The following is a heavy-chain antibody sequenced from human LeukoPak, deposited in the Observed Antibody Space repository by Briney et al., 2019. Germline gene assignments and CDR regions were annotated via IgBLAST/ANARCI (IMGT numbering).Heavy chain of an antibody. J-gene: IGHJ4*02. Sequence: GESLKISCKGSGYSFTSYWIGWVRRMPGKGLEGMEIIYPGDSDTRYSPSFQGQVTIAADKSISTAYLQWSSLKASDTAMYYCARPEKYSSGWYAPFDYWGQGTLVTVSS. CDR1: GYSFTSYW. CDR3: ARPEKYSSGWYAPFDY. D-gene: IGHD6-19*01. V-gene: IGHV5-51*01. CDR2: IYPGDSDT.